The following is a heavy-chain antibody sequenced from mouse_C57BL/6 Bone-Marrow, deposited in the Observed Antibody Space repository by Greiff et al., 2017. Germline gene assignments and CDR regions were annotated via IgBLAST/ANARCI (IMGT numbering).Heavy chain of an antibody. CDR3: AKKAGEYDAVDAMDY. CDR2: IWRGGST. Sequence: VQLVESGPGLVQPSQSLSITCTVSGFSLTSYGVHWVRQSPGKGLEWLGVIWRGGSTDYNAAFMSRLSITKDNSKSQVFFKMNSLQADDTAIYYCAKKAGEYDAVDAMDYWGQGTSVTVSS. J-gene: IGHJ4*01. V-gene: IGHV2-5*01. D-gene: IGHD2-12*01. CDR1: GFSLTSYG.